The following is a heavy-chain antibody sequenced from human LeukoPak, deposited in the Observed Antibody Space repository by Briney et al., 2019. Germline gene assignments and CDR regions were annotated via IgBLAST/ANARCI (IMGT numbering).Heavy chain of an antibody. J-gene: IGHJ3*02. CDR2: INQDGSEK. Sequence: GGSLRLSCVVSGFVISSSWMTWVRQVPGKGLEWVANINQDGSEKHYVGSVRGRFTISRDNAKDSLYLQMNSLGAEDTAVYYCAREPGLGYAFGIWGQGTKVTVSS. V-gene: IGHV3-7*01. D-gene: IGHD1-1*01. CDR3: AREPGLGYAFGI. CDR1: GFVISSSW.